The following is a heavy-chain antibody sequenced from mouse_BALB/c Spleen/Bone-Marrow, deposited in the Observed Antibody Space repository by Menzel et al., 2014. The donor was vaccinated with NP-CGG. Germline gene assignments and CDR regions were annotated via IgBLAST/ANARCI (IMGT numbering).Heavy chain of an antibody. CDR2: IRGDGTT. CDR3: ARFTTVVPFDD. Sequence: VQVVESGPGLVAPSQSLSITCTVSGFSLTAYGVNWVRQPPGKGLEWLGMIRGDGTTDYNSALRSRLSISKDNSKSQVFLKMNSLQADDIARYYCARFTTVVPFDDWGQGTTLTVSS. J-gene: IGHJ2*01. V-gene: IGHV2-6-7*01. D-gene: IGHD1-1*01. CDR1: GFSLTAYG.